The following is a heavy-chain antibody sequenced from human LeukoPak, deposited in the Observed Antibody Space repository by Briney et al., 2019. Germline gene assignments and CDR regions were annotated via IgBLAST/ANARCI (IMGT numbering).Heavy chain of an antibody. CDR3: ARNPYNDAFDI. CDR1: GGSFSGYY. Sequence: SETLSLTCAVYGGSFSGYYWSWIRQPPGKGLEWIGEINHSGSTNYNPSLKSRVTISVDTSKNQFSLKLSSVTAAGTAVYYCARNPYNDAFDIWGQGTMVTVSS. V-gene: IGHV4-34*01. CDR2: INHSGST. D-gene: IGHD1-14*01. J-gene: IGHJ3*02.